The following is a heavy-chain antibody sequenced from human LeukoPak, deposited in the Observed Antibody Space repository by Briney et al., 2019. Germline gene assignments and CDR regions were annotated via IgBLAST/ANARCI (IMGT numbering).Heavy chain of an antibody. Sequence: SGTLSLTCTVSGGSISSSSYYWGWIRQPPGKGLEWIGSIYYSGSTYYNPSLKSRVTISVDTSKNQFSLKLSSVTAADTAVYYCAKTRYDILTWAFFDYWGQGTLVTVSS. J-gene: IGHJ4*02. CDR1: GGSISSSSYY. CDR2: IYYSGST. D-gene: IGHD3-9*01. V-gene: IGHV4-39*01. CDR3: AKTRYDILTWAFFDY.